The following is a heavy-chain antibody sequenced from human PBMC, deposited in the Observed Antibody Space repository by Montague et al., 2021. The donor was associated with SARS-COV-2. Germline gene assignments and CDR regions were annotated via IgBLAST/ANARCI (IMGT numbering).Heavy chain of an antibody. CDR1: GGSISSTTYR. Sequence: SETLSLTCTVSGGSISSTTYRWGWIRQPPGKGLEWIGYIYYSGNTYYNPSLKSRATISVETSKNQFSLSLTSVTAADTAVYYCARGPFWSAAPDYWGQGILVTVSS. J-gene: IGHJ4*02. D-gene: IGHD3-3*01. V-gene: IGHV4-61*05. CDR3: ARGPFWSAAPDY. CDR2: IYYSGNT.